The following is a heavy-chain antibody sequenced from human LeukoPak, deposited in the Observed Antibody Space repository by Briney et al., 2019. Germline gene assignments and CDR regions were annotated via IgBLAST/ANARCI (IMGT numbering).Heavy chain of an antibody. CDR3: ASLFGYQLQHDAFDI. D-gene: IGHD2-2*01. CDR2: INPNSGGT. J-gene: IGHJ3*02. Sequence: SVKVSCTASGYTFTGYYMHWVRQAPGQGLEWMGWINPNSGGTNYAQKFQGRVTMTRDPSISTAYMDLSRLRSDDTAVYYCASLFGYQLQHDAFDIWGQGTMVTVSS. CDR1: GYTFTGYY. V-gene: IGHV1-2*02.